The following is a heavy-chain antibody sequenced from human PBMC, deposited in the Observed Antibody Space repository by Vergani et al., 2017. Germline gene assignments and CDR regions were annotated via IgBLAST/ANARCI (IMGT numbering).Heavy chain of an antibody. V-gene: IGHV4-34*01. J-gene: IGHJ4*02. D-gene: IGHD2-2*01. CDR1: GGSFSGYY. CDR2: INHSGST. CDR3: ASAIQKGYCSSTSCPRALYYFDY. Sequence: QVQLQQWGAGLLKPSETLSLTCAVYGGSFSGYYWSWIRQPPGKGLEWIGEINHSGSTNYNPSLKSRVTISVDTSKNPFSLKLSSVTAADTAVYYCASAIQKGYCSSTSCPRALYYFDYWGQGTLVTGSS.